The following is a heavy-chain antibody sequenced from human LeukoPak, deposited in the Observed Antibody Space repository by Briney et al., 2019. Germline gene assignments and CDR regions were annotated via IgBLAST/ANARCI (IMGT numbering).Heavy chain of an antibody. CDR2: VYYSGST. CDR1: GGSISTYY. CDR3: ARDYSNYIIDY. D-gene: IGHD4-11*01. J-gene: IGHJ4*02. Sequence: SETLSLTCTVSGGSISTYYWSWIRQPPGKGLEWIGYVYYSGSTNYNPSLKSRVTISVDTSKNQFSLTLSSVAAADTAVYYCARDYSNYIIDYWGQGTLVTVSS. V-gene: IGHV4-59*01.